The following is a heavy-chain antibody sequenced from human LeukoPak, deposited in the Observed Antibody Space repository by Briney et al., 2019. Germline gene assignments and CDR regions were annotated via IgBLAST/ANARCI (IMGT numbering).Heavy chain of an antibody. V-gene: IGHV4-30-2*01. CDR1: GGSISSGGYS. CDR3: ARGAFIIGQYAFDI. Sequence: SETLSLTCAVSGGSISSGGYSWSWIRQPPGKGLEWIGYIYHSGSTYYNPSLKSRVTISVDRSKNQFSLKLSSVAAADTAVYYCARGAFIIGQYAFDIWGQGTMVTVSS. D-gene: IGHD1-14*01. J-gene: IGHJ3*02. CDR2: IYHSGST.